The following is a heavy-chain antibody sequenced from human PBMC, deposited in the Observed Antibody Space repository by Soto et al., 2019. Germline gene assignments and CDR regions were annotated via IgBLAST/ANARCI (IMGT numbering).Heavy chain of an antibody. Sequence: QVQLQESGPGLVKPSETLSLTCTVSGGSISSYHWRWIRQPPGKGLEYIGYVYYSGSTNYSPSLKSRVTISVDTSKNQFALKLSPVTAADTAVYYCARGRITFGGVIAQFDYCGQGTLVTVSS. CDR3: ARGRITFGGVIAQFDY. J-gene: IGHJ4*02. CDR1: GGSISSYH. CDR2: VYYSGST. D-gene: IGHD3-16*02. V-gene: IGHV4-59*08.